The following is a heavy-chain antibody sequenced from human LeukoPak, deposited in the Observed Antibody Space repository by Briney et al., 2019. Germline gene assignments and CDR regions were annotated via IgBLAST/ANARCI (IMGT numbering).Heavy chain of an antibody. Sequence: SETLSLTYTVSGGSISSYYWSWIRQPPGKGLEWIGYIYYSGSTNYNPSLKSRVTISVDTSKNQFSLKLSSVTAADTAVYYCARGTFWSGYYHDYWGQGTLVTVSS. D-gene: IGHD3-3*01. CDR2: IYYSGST. CDR1: GGSISSYY. V-gene: IGHV4-59*01. CDR3: ARGTFWSGYYHDY. J-gene: IGHJ4*02.